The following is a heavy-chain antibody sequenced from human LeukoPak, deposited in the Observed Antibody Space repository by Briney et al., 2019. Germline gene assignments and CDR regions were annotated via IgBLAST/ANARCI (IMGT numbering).Heavy chain of an antibody. Sequence: SETLSLTCTVSGGSISSYCWSWIRQPPGKGLEWIGYIYYSGSTNYNPSLKSRVTISVDTSKNQFSLKLSSVTAADTAVYYCARDGDSSPDYGMDVWGQGTTVTVSS. CDR3: ARDGDSSPDYGMDV. CDR2: IYYSGST. V-gene: IGHV4-59*12. D-gene: IGHD3-22*01. J-gene: IGHJ6*02. CDR1: GGSISSYC.